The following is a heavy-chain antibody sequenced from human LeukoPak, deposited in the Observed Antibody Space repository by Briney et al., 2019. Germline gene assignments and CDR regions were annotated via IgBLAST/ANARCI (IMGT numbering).Heavy chain of an antibody. J-gene: IGHJ4*02. D-gene: IGHD6-19*01. CDR1: GGSFSGYY. CDR2: INHSGST. Sequence: PSETLSLTCAIYGGSFSGYYWSWIRQPPGKGLEWIGEINHSGSTNYNPSLKSRVTISVDTSKNQFSLKLSSVTAADTAVYYCARGPYSSGWFAQARLVFDYWGQGTLVTVSS. CDR3: ARGPYSSGWFAQARLVFDY. V-gene: IGHV4-34*01.